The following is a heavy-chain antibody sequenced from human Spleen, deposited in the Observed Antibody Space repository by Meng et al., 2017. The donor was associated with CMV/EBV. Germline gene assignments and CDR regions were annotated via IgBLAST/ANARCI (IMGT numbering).Heavy chain of an antibody. CDR3: AHSTFYLAVNWFDP. V-gene: IGHV2-5*02. Sequence: QITLKESGPTLVKPTQPLTLTCTFSGFSLSTSGVGVGWIRQPPGKALEWLALIYWDDDKRYSPSLKSRLTITKDTSKNQVVLTMTNMDPVDTATYYCAHSTFYLAVNWFDPWGQGTLVTVYS. CDR2: IYWDDDK. J-gene: IGHJ5*02. D-gene: IGHD2/OR15-2a*01. CDR1: GFSLSTSGVG.